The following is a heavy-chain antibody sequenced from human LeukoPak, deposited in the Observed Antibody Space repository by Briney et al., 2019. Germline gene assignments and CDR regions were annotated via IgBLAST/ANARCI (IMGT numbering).Heavy chain of an antibody. J-gene: IGHJ4*02. D-gene: IGHD3-10*01. CDR2: IKSRADGGTT. CDR1: GFTFSNAW. Sequence: GGSLRLSCVASGFTFSNAWMSWVRQAPGKGLEWVGRIKSRADGGTTDFAAPVKGRFTISRDDSKTTLCLQMNSLKTEDTAVYYCTTDLGITMIRGVIVYWGQGTLVTVSS. V-gene: IGHV3-15*01. CDR3: TTDLGITMIRGVIVY.